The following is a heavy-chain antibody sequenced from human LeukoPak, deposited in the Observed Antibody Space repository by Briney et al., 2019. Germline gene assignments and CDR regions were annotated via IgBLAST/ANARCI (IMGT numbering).Heavy chain of an antibody. D-gene: IGHD2-2*01. CDR2: ISAYNGNT. CDR1: GYTFTSYG. Sequence: ASVKVSCKASGYTFTSYGISWVRQAPGQGLEWMGWISAYNGNTNYAQKLQGRVTMTTDTSTSTAYLELRSLRSDDTAVYYCARDTREGYCSSTSCYHVPRHDYWGQGTLVTVSS. CDR3: ARDTREGYCSSTSCYHVPRHDY. V-gene: IGHV1-18*01. J-gene: IGHJ4*02.